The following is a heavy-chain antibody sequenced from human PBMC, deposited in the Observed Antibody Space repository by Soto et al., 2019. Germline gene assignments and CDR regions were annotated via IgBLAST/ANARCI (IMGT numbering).Heavy chain of an antibody. CDR2: IKEDGSET. CDR1: GFMSGTYW. Sequence: VQLVESGGDSVQPGGSLRLSCEASGFMSGTYWMSWVRQAPGKGLEWVANIKEDGSETYYVDSLRGRFAISRDNAKSSLFLQMTGLRADDTAVYFCAREARPDVLRELLIRQRAKIWGGDPSRGIGHYSYGMDVWGQGTTVTVSS. V-gene: IGHV3-7*03. CDR3: AREARPDVLRELLIRQRAKIWGGDPSRGIGHYSYGMDV. D-gene: IGHD2-21*02. J-gene: IGHJ6*02.